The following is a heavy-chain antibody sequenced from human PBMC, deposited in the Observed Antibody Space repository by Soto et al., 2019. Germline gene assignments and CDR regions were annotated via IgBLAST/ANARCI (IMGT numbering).Heavy chain of an antibody. V-gene: IGHV3-33*01. CDR2: IWYDGSSK. CDR3: ARDTWVDTAADYYYYGMDV. J-gene: IGHJ6*02. Sequence: PGGSLRLSCAASGFIFRAYGMHWVRQAPGKGLEWVAVIWYDGSSKYYADSVKGRFTISRDNSKNTLYLQMNSLRAEDTAVYYCARDTWVDTAADYYYYGMDVWGQGTTVTVSS. D-gene: IGHD5-18*01. CDR1: GFIFRAYG.